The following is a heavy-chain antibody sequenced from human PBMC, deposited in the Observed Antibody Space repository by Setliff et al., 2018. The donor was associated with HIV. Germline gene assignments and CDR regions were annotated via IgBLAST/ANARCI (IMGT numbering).Heavy chain of an antibody. V-gene: IGHV4-4*09. D-gene: IGHD2-21*02. CDR1: GGSISSYY. Sequence: SETLSLTCTVSGGSISSYYWSWIRQPPGKGLEWIGNIYSSGSTNYNPSLKSRVTISVDTSKNQFSLKLNSVTAADTAVYYCARWAVTASDYWGQGTLVTVSS. CDR3: ARWAVTASDY. CDR2: IYSSGST. J-gene: IGHJ4*02.